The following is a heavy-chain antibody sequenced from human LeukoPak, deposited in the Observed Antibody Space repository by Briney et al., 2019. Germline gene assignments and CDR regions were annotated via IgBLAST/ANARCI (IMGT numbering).Heavy chain of an antibody. Sequence: GGSLRLSCAASGFTFSSYAMHWVRQAPGKGLEWVAVISYDGSNKYYADSVKGRFTISRDNSKNTLYLQMNSLRAEDTAVYYCANTDTAMVTPNDYWGQGTLVTVSS. CDR3: ANTDTAMVTPNDY. CDR1: GFTFSSYA. D-gene: IGHD5-18*01. J-gene: IGHJ4*02. CDR2: ISYDGSNK. V-gene: IGHV3-30-3*01.